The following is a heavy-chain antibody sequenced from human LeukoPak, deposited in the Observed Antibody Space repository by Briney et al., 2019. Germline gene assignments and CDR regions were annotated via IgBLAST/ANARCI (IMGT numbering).Heavy chain of an antibody. D-gene: IGHD2-15*01. J-gene: IGHJ6*02. CDR1: GGSISSGGYY. Sequence: SQTLSLTCTVSGGSISSGGYYWSWIRQRPGKGLEWIGEINHSGSTNYNPSLKSRVTISVDTSKNQFSLKLSSVTAADTAVYYCARLVVAAYYYYYGMDVWGQGTTVTVSS. CDR3: ARLVVAAYYYYYGMDV. CDR2: INHSGST. V-gene: IGHV4-31*03.